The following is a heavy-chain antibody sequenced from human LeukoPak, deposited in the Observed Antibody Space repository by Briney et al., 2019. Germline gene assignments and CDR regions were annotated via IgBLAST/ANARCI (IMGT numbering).Heavy chain of an antibody. V-gene: IGHV5-51*01. D-gene: IGHD2-2*01. Sequence: GESLKISCKGSGYSFTNYWIGWVRQMPGKGLEWMGIIYPGDSDTRYSPSFQGQVTISADKSISTAYLQWSSLKASDTAMYYCARRSSTTSRWFDPWGQGTLVTVSS. J-gene: IGHJ5*02. CDR3: ARRSSTTSRWFDP. CDR2: IYPGDSDT. CDR1: GYSFTNYW.